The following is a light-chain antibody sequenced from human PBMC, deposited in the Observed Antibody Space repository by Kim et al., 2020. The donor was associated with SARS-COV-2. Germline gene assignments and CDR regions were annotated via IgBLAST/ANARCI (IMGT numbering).Light chain of an antibody. J-gene: IGLJ2*01. Sequence: HKVSLPRSSTCSNLGDNYVSWDQQLPGETPKLLIDDDGRRPSGIPDRFSGSNSGSSATLAITGLQTGDEAHYYCGTWSSTLSAGIFGGGTQLTVL. V-gene: IGLV1-51*01. CDR3: GTWSSTLSAGI. CDR1: CSNLGDNY. CDR2: DDG.